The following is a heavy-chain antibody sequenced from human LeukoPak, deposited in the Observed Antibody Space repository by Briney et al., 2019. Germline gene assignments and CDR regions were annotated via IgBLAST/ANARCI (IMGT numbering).Heavy chain of an antibody. CDR2: IYHSGST. D-gene: IGHD3-22*01. V-gene: IGHV4-39*07. CDR3: ARVVQSTDSSGFYLPEYFQH. J-gene: IGHJ1*01. CDR1: GGSINSSSYY. Sequence: PSETLFLTCTVSGGSINSSSYYWGWIRQPPGKGLEWIGSIYHSGSTYYNPSLKSRVTISVDTSKSQFSLKLRSVTAADTAVYYCARVVQSTDSSGFYLPEYFQHWGQGTLVTVSS.